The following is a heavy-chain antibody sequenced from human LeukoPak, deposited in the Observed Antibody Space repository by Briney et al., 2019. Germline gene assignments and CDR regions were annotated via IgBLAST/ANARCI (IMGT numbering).Heavy chain of an antibody. Sequence: PSQTLSLTCTVSGGSISSGDYYWSWIRQPPGKGLEWIGYIYCSGSTYYNPSLKSRLTISVDTSKNQFSLKLSSVTAADTAVYYCAREVRGVSFFDYWGQGTLVIVSS. J-gene: IGHJ4*02. D-gene: IGHD3-10*01. V-gene: IGHV4-30-4*01. CDR2: IYCSGST. CDR1: GGSISSGDYY. CDR3: AREVRGVSFFDY.